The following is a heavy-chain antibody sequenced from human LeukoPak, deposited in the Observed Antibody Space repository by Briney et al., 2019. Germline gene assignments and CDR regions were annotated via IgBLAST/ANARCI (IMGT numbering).Heavy chain of an antibody. D-gene: IGHD6-13*01. Sequence: GASVKVSCKASGYTFTSYGISWVRQAPGQGLEWMGWISAYNGNTNYARKLQGRVTMTTDTSTSTAYMELRSLRSDDTAVYYCARVSIIAAAGLSGVFDYWGQGTLVTVSS. CDR1: GYTFTSYG. CDR2: ISAYNGNT. J-gene: IGHJ4*02. V-gene: IGHV1-18*01. CDR3: ARVSIIAAAGLSGVFDY.